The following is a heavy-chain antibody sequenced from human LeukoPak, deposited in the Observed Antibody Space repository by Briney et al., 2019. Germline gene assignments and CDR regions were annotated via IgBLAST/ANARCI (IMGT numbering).Heavy chain of an antibody. CDR1: GGSFSGYY. CDR2: INHSGST. CDR3: ARGQVPAAGLRTGRSNFDY. D-gene: IGHD6-13*01. V-gene: IGHV4-34*01. J-gene: IGHJ4*02. Sequence: KPSETLSLTCAVYGGSFSGYYWSWIRQPPGKGLEWIGEINHSGSTNYNPSLKSRVTISVDTSKNQFSLKLSSVTAADTAVYYCARGQVPAAGLRTGRSNFDYWGQGTLVTVSS.